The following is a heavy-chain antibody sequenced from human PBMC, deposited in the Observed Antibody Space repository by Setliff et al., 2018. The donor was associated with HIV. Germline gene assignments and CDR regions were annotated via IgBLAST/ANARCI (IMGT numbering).Heavy chain of an antibody. D-gene: IGHD3-16*01. V-gene: IGHV7-4-1*02. J-gene: IGHJ4*02. CDR2: INTKTAYP. Sequence: ASVKVSCKASGYTFNIYAINWVQQAPGQGLEWMGWINTKTAYPMYARDFTGHFVFSLDTSLTTAFLQINSLKAGDTAMYYCAKVGDNADGLDYWGQGTMVTVSS. CDR1: GYTFNIYA. CDR3: AKVGDNADGLDY.